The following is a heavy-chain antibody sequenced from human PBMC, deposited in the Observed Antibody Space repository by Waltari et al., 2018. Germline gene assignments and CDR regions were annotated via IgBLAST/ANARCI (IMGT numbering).Heavy chain of an antibody. CDR1: GFTFRTYP. D-gene: IGHD3-10*01. CDR3: AKDVSPDGFNDLDY. CDR2: ITGNGDTI. V-gene: IGHV3-23*01. J-gene: IGHJ4*02. Sequence: EVQLLESGGGLVQPGASLRLSCAASGFTFRTYPMSWVRQAPGKGLEWVSLITGNGDTIKYADSVKGRFTISRDNSKNTLYLQMNSLRADDMAVYYCAKDVSPDGFNDLDYWGQGTLVTVSS.